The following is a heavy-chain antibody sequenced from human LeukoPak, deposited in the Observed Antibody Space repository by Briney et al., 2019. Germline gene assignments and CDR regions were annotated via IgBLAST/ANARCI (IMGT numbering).Heavy chain of an antibody. V-gene: IGHV1-46*01. Sequence: ASVKVSCKASGYTFTSYYMHWVRQAPGQGLEWMGIINPSGGSTSYAQKFQGRVTMTRDMSTSTVYMELSSLRSEDTAVYYCAREAEDSSGPSYYFDYWGQGTLVTVSS. CDR1: GYTFTSYY. CDR3: AREAEDSSGPSYYFDY. D-gene: IGHD6-19*01. J-gene: IGHJ4*02. CDR2: INPSGGST.